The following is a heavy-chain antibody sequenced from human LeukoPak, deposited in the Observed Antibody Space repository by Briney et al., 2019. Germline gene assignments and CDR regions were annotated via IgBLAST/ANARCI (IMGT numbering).Heavy chain of an antibody. CDR1: GYTFTGYY. D-gene: IGHD2-2*01. Sequence: ASVKVSCKASGYTFTGYYMHWVRQAPGQGLEWMGWINPNSGGTNYAQKFQGRVTMTRDTSISTAYMELSRLRSDDAAVYYCARANFLYCSSTTCLFDYWGQGTLVTVSS. V-gene: IGHV1-2*02. CDR2: INPNSGGT. J-gene: IGHJ4*02. CDR3: ARANFLYCSSTTCLFDY.